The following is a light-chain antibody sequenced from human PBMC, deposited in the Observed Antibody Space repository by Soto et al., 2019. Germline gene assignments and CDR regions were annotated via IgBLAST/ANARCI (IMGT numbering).Light chain of an antibody. J-gene: IGKJ2*01. CDR2: GAS. CDR3: QHYGSSPPYT. Sequence: EIVLTQSPGTLSLSPGESATLSCRASQRVASRHIAWYRQKPGQAPWLLIYGASNRATGIPDRFSGSGSGTDFPRTISRLEAEDSAVYYCQHYGSSPPYTFCQGTKLKIK. V-gene: IGKV3-20*01. CDR1: QRVASRH.